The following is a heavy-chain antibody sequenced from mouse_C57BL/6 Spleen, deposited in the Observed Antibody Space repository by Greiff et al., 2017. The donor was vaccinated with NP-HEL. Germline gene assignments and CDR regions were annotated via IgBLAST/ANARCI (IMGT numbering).Heavy chain of an antibody. Sequence: EVQGVESGGGLVKPGGSLKLSCAASGFTFSSYAMSWVRQTPEKRLEWVATISDGGSYTYYPDNVKGRFTISRDHAKNNLYLQMSHLKSEDTAMYYCARDRYYGSSPYYFDYWGQGTTLTVSS. V-gene: IGHV5-4*01. J-gene: IGHJ2*01. CDR1: GFTFSSYA. D-gene: IGHD1-1*01. CDR2: ISDGGSYT. CDR3: ARDRYYGSSPYYFDY.